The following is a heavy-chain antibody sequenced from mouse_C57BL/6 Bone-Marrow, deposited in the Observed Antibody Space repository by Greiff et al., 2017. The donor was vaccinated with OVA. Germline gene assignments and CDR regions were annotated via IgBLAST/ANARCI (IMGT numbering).Heavy chain of an antibody. J-gene: IGHJ1*03. CDR1: GYAFTNYL. D-gene: IGHD1-1*01. Sequence: VKLQESGAELVRPGTSVKVSCKASGYAFTNYLIEWVKQRPGQGLEWIGVINPGSGGTNYNEKFKGKATLTADKSSSTAYMQLSSLTSEDSAVYFCARSGGSSYKWYFDVWGTGTTVTVSS. CDR3: ARSGGSSYKWYFDV. V-gene: IGHV1-54*01. CDR2: INPGSGGT.